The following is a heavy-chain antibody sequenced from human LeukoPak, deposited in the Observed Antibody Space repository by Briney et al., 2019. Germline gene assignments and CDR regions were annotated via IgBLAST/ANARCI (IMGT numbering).Heavy chain of an antibody. J-gene: IGHJ4*02. CDR1: GYTFTGYY. CDR3: ARGLHYDYVWGTYRNYYFEY. V-gene: IGHV1-2*02. D-gene: IGHD3-16*02. Sequence: GASVKVSCKASGYTFTGYYLHWVRQAPGQGLEWMGWINPNIGVTDYAQNFQGRFTMTRDTSINPAYMELSILRSDDTAVYYCARGLHYDYVWGTYRNYYFEYWGQGTLLTVSS. CDR2: INPNIGVT.